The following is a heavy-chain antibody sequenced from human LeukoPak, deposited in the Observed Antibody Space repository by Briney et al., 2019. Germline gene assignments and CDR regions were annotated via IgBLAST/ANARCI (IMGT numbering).Heavy chain of an antibody. Sequence: GGSLRLSCAASGFTFSSYSMNWVRQAPGKGLEWVSSISSSSSYIYYADSVKGRFTISRDNAKNSLYLQMNSLRAEDTAVYYCARIVCSSTSCYLGWFDPWGQGTLVTVSS. J-gene: IGHJ5*02. D-gene: IGHD2-2*01. CDR3: ARIVCSSTSCYLGWFDP. CDR1: GFTFSSYS. V-gene: IGHV3-21*01. CDR2: ISSSSSYI.